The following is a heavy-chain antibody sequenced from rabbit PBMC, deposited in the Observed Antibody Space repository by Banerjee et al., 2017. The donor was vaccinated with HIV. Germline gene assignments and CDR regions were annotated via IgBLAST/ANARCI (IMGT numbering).Heavy chain of an antibody. V-gene: IGHV1S45*01. D-gene: IGHD7-1*01. CDR3: ARGSTDYYFNL. CDR1: GFSFSSNYW. Sequence: QEQLEESGGDLVKPEGSLTLTCTASGFSFSSNYWLCWVRQAPGKGLEWIACIGAGSTYYATWAKGRFTISKTSSTTVTLQMTSLTAADTATYFCARGSTDYYFNLWGPGTLVTVS. J-gene: IGHJ4*01. CDR2: IGAGST.